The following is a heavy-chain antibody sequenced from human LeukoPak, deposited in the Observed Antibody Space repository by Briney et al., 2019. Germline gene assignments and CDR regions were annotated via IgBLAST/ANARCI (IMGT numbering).Heavy chain of an antibody. J-gene: IGHJ5*02. CDR1: GYTFTSYG. CDR3: ARDLTRWNYGSGYP. Sequence: ASVKVSCKASGYTFTSYGIRWVRQAPGQGLEWMGWVSAYNGNTNYAQKLQGRVTMTTDTSTSTAYMELRSLRSDDTAVYYCARDLTRWNYGSGYPWGQGTLVTVSS. D-gene: IGHD3-10*01. V-gene: IGHV1-18*01. CDR2: VSAYNGNT.